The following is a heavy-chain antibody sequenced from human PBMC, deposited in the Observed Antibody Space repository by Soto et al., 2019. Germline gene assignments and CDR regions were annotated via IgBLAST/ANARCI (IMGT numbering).Heavy chain of an antibody. CDR3: AKEVNARCSRSRCYHAFDC. J-gene: IGHJ3*01. V-gene: IGHV3-23*01. CDR2: ISRSGDST. D-gene: IGHD2-2*01. CDR1: GFSFSSYA. Sequence: EVQLLESGGGLGQPGGSLRLSCAASGFSFSSYAMSWVRQAPGKGLEWVSHISRSGDSTEYADSVKGRFIISRDNSRNTVVLQISSRRADDTALYYCAKEVNARCSRSRCYHAFDCWGQGTMVTFSS.